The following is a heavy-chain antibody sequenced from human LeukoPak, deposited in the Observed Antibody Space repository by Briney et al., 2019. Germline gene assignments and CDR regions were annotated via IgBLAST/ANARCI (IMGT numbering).Heavy chain of an antibody. V-gene: IGHV1-2*06. CDR3: ARGRIAAAGVTDNY. CDR2: INPNSGGT. Sequence: RASVKVSCKASGYTFTGYYMYWVRQAPGQGLEWMGRINPNSGGTNYAQKFQGRVTMTRDTSISTAYMELSRLRSDDTAVYYCARGRIAAAGVTDNYWGQGTLVTVSS. CDR1: GYTFTGYY. D-gene: IGHD6-13*01. J-gene: IGHJ4*02.